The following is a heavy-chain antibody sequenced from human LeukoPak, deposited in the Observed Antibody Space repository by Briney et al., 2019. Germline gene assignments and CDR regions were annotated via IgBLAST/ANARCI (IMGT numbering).Heavy chain of an antibody. Sequence: GGSLRLSCAASGFTFSSYGMHWVRQAPGKGLEWVALIWYDGSNKYYADSVKGRFTISRDNSKNTLYLQMNSLRAEDTAVYYCAKVFGSGGDYWGQGTLVTVSS. CDR3: AKVFGSGGDY. CDR2: IWYDGSNK. CDR1: GFTFSSYG. V-gene: IGHV3-33*06. J-gene: IGHJ4*02. D-gene: IGHD3-16*01.